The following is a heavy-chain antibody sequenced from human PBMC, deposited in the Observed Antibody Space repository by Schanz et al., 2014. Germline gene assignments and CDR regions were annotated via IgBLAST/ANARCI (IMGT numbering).Heavy chain of an antibody. Sequence: VQLVESGGGLVQPGGSLRLSCAASGFTFSNHALSWVRQAPGKGLEWVSGIGGSGDSTHYADSVKGRFIISRDNSKNNSKNTLYLQMNSLRAEDTAVYYCAKDHAGSDILTALGNWGQGTLVTVSS. J-gene: IGHJ4*02. CDR2: IGGSGDST. V-gene: IGHV3-23*04. D-gene: IGHD3-9*01. CDR3: AKDHAGSDILTALGN. CDR1: GFTFSNHA.